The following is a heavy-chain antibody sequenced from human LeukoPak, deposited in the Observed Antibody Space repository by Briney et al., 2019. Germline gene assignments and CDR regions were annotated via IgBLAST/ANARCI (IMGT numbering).Heavy chain of an antibody. V-gene: IGHV1-18*01. J-gene: IGHJ4*02. CDR3: ARGPRYGYDSSVYYFEF. CDR2: INPYNGNT. CDR1: GYTFSSYG. Sequence: ASVKVSCKASGYTFSSYGISWVRQAPGQGLEWVGRINPYNGNTKYVQKFYDRVSMTTDTSTSTAYMELRRLRSGDTAMYYCARGPRYGYDSSVYYFEFWGQGTLVTVSS. D-gene: IGHD3-22*01.